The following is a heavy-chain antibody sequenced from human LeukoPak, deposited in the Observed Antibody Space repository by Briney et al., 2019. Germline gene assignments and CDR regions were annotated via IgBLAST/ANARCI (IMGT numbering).Heavy chain of an antibody. J-gene: IGHJ4*02. D-gene: IGHD6-6*01. V-gene: IGHV3-9*01. CDR2: ISWNSGSI. CDR3: ARCPSARRARVGPYADY. CDR1: RFTFSSYG. Sequence: GGSLRLSCAASRFTFSSYGMHWLRQAPGKGLEWVSGISWNSGSIGYADSVKGRFTISRDNAKNSLYLQMNSLRAEDTAVYYCARCPSARRARVGPYADYWGQGTLVTVSS.